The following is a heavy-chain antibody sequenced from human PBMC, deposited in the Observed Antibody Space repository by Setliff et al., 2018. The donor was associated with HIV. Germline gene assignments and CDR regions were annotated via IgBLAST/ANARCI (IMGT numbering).Heavy chain of an antibody. CDR1: GGSISSSGYS. CDR2: IYSGGST. D-gene: IGHD6-13*01. V-gene: IGHV4-39*01. J-gene: IGHJ4*02. Sequence: SETLSLTCTVSGGSISSSGYSWGWIRQPPGKGLEWIGSIYSGGSTYYNPSLRSRVTISVDTSKNQFSLKLRSATATDTALYYCARVSSSYYFLGAFDSWGQGTLVTVSS. CDR3: ARVSSSYYFLGAFDS.